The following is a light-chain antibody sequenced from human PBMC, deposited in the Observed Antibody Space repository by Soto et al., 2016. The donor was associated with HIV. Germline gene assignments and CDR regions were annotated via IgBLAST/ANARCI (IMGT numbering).Light chain of an antibody. CDR1: QSISHF. J-gene: IGKJ1*01. Sequence: DIQLTQSPSSLSGSVGDRVTITCRASQSISHFLNWYQHKPGKAPKLLIYRASSLESGVPSRFSGSGSGTDFTLTISSLQPEDFASYYCLQHKSYPRTFGQGTKVEIK. CDR3: LQHKSYPRT. CDR2: RAS. V-gene: IGKV1-17*01.